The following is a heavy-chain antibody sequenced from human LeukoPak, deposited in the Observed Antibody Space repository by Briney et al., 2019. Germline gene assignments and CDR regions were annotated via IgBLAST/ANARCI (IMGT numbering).Heavy chain of an antibody. V-gene: IGHV4-59*01. Sequence: PSETLSLTCTVSGGSISSYYWSWIRQPPGKGLEWIGYIYYSGSTNYNPSLKSRVTISVDTSKNQFSLKLSSVTAADTAVYYCARWKMGHWFDPWGQGTLVTVSS. D-gene: IGHD4-23*01. J-gene: IGHJ5*02. CDR2: IYYSGST. CDR1: GGSISSYY. CDR3: ARWKMGHWFDP.